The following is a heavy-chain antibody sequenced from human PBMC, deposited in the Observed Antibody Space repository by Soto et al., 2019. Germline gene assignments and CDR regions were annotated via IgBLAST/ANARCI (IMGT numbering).Heavy chain of an antibody. CDR1: GYSFTSYW. Sequence: GESLKISCKGSGYSFTSYWIGWVRQMPGKGLEWMGIIYPGDSDTRYSPSFQGQVTISADKSISTTYMELRSLRSDDTALYYCARLLLPATIVGPTTSTNYYAMDVWGQGTTVTVSS. V-gene: IGHV5-51*01. CDR2: IYPGDSDT. D-gene: IGHD1-26*01. J-gene: IGHJ6*02. CDR3: ARLLLPATIVGPTTSTNYYAMDV.